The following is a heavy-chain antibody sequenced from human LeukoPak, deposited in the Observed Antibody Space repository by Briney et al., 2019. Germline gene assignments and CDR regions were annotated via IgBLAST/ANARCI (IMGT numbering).Heavy chain of an antibody. CDR2: IYYSGSN. CDR1: GGSISSYY. Sequence: SETLSLTCTVSGGSISSYYWSWIRQPPGKGLEWIGYIYYSGSNNYNPPLKSRVTISVDTSKNQFSLKLSSVTAADTAVYYCARGRGVPPYNWFDPWGQGTLVTVSP. V-gene: IGHV4-59*08. CDR3: ARGRGVPPYNWFDP. D-gene: IGHD3-16*01. J-gene: IGHJ5*02.